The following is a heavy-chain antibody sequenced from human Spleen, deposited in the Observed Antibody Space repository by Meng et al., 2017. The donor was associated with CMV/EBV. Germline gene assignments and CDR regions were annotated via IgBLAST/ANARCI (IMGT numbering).Heavy chain of an antibody. J-gene: IGHJ5*02. V-gene: IGHV4-39*07. CDR1: IRSSSYY. D-gene: IGHD3-3*01. CDR3: ARDGSIYGMVLISNWFDP. Sequence: IRSSSYYWGWIRQPPGKGLEWIGNIYYGGTTYYNPSLKSRVTISVDTSKNQFSLKLTSVTAADTAVYYCARDGSIYGMVLISNWFDPWGQGTLVTVSS. CDR2: IYYGGTT.